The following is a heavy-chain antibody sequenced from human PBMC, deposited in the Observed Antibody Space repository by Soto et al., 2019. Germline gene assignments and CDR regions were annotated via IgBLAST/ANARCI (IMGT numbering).Heavy chain of an antibody. CDR1: GFTFSSYG. CDR3: AKSSAATHEYAFDI. J-gene: IGHJ3*02. V-gene: IGHV3-30*18. D-gene: IGHD2-15*01. CDR2: ISYDGSNK. Sequence: GGSLRLSCAASGFTFSSYGMHWVRQAPGKGLEWVAVISYDGSNKYYADSVKGRFTISRDNSKNTLYLQMNSLRAEDTAVYYCAKSSAATHEYAFDIWGQGTIVTVSS.